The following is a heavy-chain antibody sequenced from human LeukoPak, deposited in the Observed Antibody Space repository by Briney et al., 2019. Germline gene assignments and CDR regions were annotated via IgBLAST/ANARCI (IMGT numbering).Heavy chain of an antibody. CDR3: AATGYCSSWATYNWFDP. Sequence: SETLSLTCTVSGGSISSSSYYWGWIRQPPGKGLEWIGSIYYSGSTYYNPSLKSRVTISVDTSKNQFSLKLSSVTAADTAVYYCAATGYCSSWATYNWFDPWGQGTLVTVSS. CDR2: IYYSGST. CDR1: GGSISSSSYY. D-gene: IGHD6-13*01. V-gene: IGHV4-39*01. J-gene: IGHJ5*02.